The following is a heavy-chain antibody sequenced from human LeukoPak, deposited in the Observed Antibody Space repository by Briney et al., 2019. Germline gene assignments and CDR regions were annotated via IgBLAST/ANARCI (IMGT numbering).Heavy chain of an antibody. CDR3: AKLSAYRVFSCVEL. CDR1: GFNFGSYT. CDR2: ISGSGRST. J-gene: IGHJ2*01. Sequence: GGSLRLSCAASGFNFGSYTMTWVRQAPGKGLEWVASISGSGRSTYYSDSVKGRFSISRDNSNNTLFFQMTNLRGEDTAIYYCAKLSAYRVFSCVELWGRGTLVTVAS. V-gene: IGHV3-23*01. D-gene: IGHD1-14*01.